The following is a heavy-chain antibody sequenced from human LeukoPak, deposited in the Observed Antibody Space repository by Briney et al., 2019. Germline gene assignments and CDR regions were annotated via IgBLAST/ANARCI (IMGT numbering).Heavy chain of an antibody. D-gene: IGHD3-10*01. V-gene: IGHV3-21*01. CDR3: AREGPRGYYFDY. J-gene: IGHJ4*02. CDR1: GFTFSSYA. CDR2: ISSSSSYI. Sequence: GGSPRLSCAASGFTFSSYAMNWVRQAPGKGLEWVSSISSSSSYIYYADSVKGRFTISRDNAKNSLYLQMNSLRAEDTAVYYCAREGPRGYYFDYWGQGTLVTVSS.